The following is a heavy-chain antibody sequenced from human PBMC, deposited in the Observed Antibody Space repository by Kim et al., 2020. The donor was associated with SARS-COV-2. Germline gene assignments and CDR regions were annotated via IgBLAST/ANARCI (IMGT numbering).Heavy chain of an antibody. D-gene: IGHD3-16*02. V-gene: IGHV5-51*01. CDR3: ARHVLGRLGELSLDY. Sequence: GESLKISCKGSGYSFTSYWIGWVRQMPGKGLEWMGIIYPGDSDTRYSPSFQGQVTISADKSISTAYLQWSSLKASDTAMYYCARHVLGRLGELSLDYWGQGTLVTVSS. CDR2: IYPGDSDT. J-gene: IGHJ4*02. CDR1: GYSFTSYW.